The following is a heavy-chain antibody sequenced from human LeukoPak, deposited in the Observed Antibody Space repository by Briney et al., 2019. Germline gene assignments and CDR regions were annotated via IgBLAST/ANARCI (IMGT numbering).Heavy chain of an antibody. Sequence: PGGPLRLSCATSGFTFSSSAMSWVRQPPGKGLAWVSTISGSGGGTYYADSVKGRFTISRDNSKNTLYLQMNSLRAEDTAVFYCGKLLYSSGMYHFDYWGQGTLVTVSS. J-gene: IGHJ4*02. CDR2: ISGSGGGT. V-gene: IGHV3-23*01. CDR3: GKLLYSSGMYHFDY. D-gene: IGHD3-10*01. CDR1: GFTFSSSA.